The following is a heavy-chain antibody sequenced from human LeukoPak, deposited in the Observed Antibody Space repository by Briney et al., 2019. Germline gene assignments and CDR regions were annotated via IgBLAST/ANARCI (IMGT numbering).Heavy chain of an antibody. V-gene: IGHV3-48*03. D-gene: IGHD2-2*02. CDR1: GFTFSSYG. CDR3: AREEESAAIVDY. Sequence: GGSLRLSCAASGFTFSSYGMNWVRQAPGKGLEWVSYISSSGSTIYYAGSVKGRFTISRDNAKNSLYPQMNSLRAEDTAVYYCAREEESAAIVDYWGQGTLVTVSS. J-gene: IGHJ4*02. CDR2: ISSSGSTI.